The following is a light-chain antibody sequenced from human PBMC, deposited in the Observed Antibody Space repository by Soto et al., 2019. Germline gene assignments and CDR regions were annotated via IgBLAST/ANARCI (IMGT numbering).Light chain of an antibody. CDR1: QSVSSY. J-gene: IGKJ1*01. V-gene: IGKV3-11*01. Sequence: EIVLTQSPATLSLSPGEGATLSCRASQSVSSYLAWYQQKPGQAPRLLIYDASNRATGIPARFSGSGSGTDFTLIISSLEPEDSALYYCQQRSNWPVTFGIGTKVEV. CDR2: DAS. CDR3: QQRSNWPVT.